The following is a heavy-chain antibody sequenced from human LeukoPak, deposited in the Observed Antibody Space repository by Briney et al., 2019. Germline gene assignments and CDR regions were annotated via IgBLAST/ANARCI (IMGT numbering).Heavy chain of an antibody. V-gene: IGHV1-2*02. CDR3: ARDLNNRWELPPYYFDY. CDR2: INPNSGGT. J-gene: IGHJ4*02. D-gene: IGHD1-26*01. CDR1: GYTFTGYY. Sequence: GASVKVSCKASGYTFTGYYMHWVRQAPGQGLEWMGWINPNSGGTNYAQKFQGRVTMTRDTSISTAYMELSRLRSDDTAVYYCARDLNNRWELPPYYFDYWGQGTLVTVSS.